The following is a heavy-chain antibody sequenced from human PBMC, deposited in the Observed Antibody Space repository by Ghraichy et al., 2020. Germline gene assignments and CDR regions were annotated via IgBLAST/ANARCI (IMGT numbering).Heavy chain of an antibody. J-gene: IGHJ4*02. D-gene: IGHD1-26*01. CDR3: ARRSEWELLDY. Sequence: SETLSLTCTVSGGSISSYYWSWIRQPPGKGLEWIGYIYTSGSTNYNPSLKSRVTISVDTSKNQFSLKLSSVTAADTAVYYCARRSEWELLDYWGQGTLVTVSS. V-gene: IGHV4-4*09. CDR2: IYTSGST. CDR1: GGSISSYY.